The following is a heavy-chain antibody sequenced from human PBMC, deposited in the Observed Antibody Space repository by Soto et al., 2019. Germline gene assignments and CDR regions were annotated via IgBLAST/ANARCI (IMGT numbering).Heavy chain of an antibody. J-gene: IGHJ5*02. Sequence: QVQLQASGPGLVKPSETLSLSCTGSGGSISSSNYYWGWIRQPPGKWLDWFGSIYYTGSTHYNPTLKSRTTISVDVSNNQFSLMLRSVTAADTAVYFCARQDCSSTSCRNWFDRWGQGTLVNVSS. D-gene: IGHD2-2*01. CDR3: ARQDCSSTSCRNWFDR. V-gene: IGHV4-39*01. CDR1: GGSISSSNYY. CDR2: IYYTGST.